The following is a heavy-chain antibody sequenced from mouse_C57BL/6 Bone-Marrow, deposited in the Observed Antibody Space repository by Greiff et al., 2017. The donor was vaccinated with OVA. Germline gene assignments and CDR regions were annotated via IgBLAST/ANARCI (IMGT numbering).Heavy chain of an antibody. CDR1: GFNIKDDY. CDR2: IDPANGDT. Sequence: VQLKQSGAELVRPGASVKLSCTASGFNIKDDYMHWVKPRPEPGLEWIGWIDPANGDTEYASKFQGKATITADTSSNPAYLQLSSLTSEDTAVYYCTTYYYGSSYPYYFDYWGQGTTLTVSS. V-gene: IGHV14-4*01. CDR3: TTYYYGSSYPYYFDY. D-gene: IGHD1-1*01. J-gene: IGHJ2*01.